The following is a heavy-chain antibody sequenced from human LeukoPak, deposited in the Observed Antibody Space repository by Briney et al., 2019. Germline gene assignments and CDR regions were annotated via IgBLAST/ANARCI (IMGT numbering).Heavy chain of an antibody. CDR1: GFIFSSYV. CDR3: ARGHHSSGWYANDY. CDR2: ISSNGDST. V-gene: IGHV3-64*01. D-gene: IGHD6-19*01. J-gene: IGHJ4*02. Sequence: PGGSLRLSCAASGFIFSSYVMHWVRQAPGKGLEYVSAISSNGDSTYYANSVKGRFTISRDNSKNTLYLQMGSLRAEDMAVYYCARGHHSSGWYANDYWGQGTLVTVS.